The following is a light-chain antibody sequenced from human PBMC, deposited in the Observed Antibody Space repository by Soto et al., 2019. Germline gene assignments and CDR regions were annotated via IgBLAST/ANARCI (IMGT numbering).Light chain of an antibody. CDR3: QQYKTYRT. J-gene: IGKJ1*01. CDR1: QIISSW. CDR2: KAS. Sequence: DLQMTQSPSTLSASVGDRVTITCRASQIISSWLAWYQQKPGKAPKXLIYKASTLKSGVPSRFSGSGSGTEFTLTISSLQPDDFATYYCQQYKTYRTFGQGTKVDIK. V-gene: IGKV1-5*03.